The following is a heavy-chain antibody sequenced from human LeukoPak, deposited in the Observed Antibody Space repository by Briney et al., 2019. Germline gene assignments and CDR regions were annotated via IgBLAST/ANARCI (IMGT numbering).Heavy chain of an antibody. J-gene: IGHJ4*02. D-gene: IGHD6-13*01. CDR1: GFTFDDYA. CDR2: ISWNSGSI. Sequence: GGSLRLSWAASGFTFDDYAMHWVRQAPGKGLEWVSGISWNSGSIGYADSVKGRFTISRDNAKNSLYLQMNSLRAEDTALYYCAKDTSGIAAAGGFFDYWGQGTLVTVSS. CDR3: AKDTSGIAAAGGFFDY. V-gene: IGHV3-9*01.